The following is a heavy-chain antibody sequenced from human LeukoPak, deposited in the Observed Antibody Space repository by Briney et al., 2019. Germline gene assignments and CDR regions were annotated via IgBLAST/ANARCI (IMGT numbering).Heavy chain of an antibody. J-gene: IGHJ4*02. Sequence: GGSLRLSCVASGLRFRNYGMRWVRQAPGKGLEWVAVIWYDGSNQYYVDSVKGRFTVSRDNAKNTLYLQMDSLRAEDTAVYYCATDRNAGKYYDFWGQGTLVTVSS. V-gene: IGHV3-33*01. CDR3: ATDRNAGKYYDF. CDR1: GLRFRNYG. CDR2: IWYDGSNQ. D-gene: IGHD3-3*01.